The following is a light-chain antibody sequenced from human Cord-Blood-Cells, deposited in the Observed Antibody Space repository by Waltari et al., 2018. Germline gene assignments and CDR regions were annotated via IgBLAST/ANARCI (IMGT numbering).Light chain of an antibody. CDR3: CSYAGSSTWV. J-gene: IGLJ3*02. CDR1: SRDVGSYNL. Sequence: QSALTQPASVSGSPGQSITISCTGTSRDVGSYNLVSWYQQHPGKAPKLMIYEGRKRPSGVSNRFSGSKSGNTASLTISGLQAEDEADYYCCSYAGSSTWVFGGGTKLTVL. V-gene: IGLV2-23*01. CDR2: EGR.